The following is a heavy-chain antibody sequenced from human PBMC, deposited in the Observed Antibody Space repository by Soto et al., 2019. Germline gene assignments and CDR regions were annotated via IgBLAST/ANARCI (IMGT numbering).Heavy chain of an antibody. CDR2: INPSGGAT. D-gene: IGHD6-13*01. CDR3: VPYSSRNNWFDP. J-gene: IGHJ5*02. CDR1: GYTFTTYY. V-gene: IGHV1-46*01. Sequence: QVQLVQSGAEVKKPGASVKVSCKASGYTFTTYYIHWVRQAPGQGLEWMGNINPSGGATGYAQKFQGRVTMTRDTSTSTVYMELSSLTSEDTAMYYCVPYSSRNNWFDPWGQGTLVTVSS.